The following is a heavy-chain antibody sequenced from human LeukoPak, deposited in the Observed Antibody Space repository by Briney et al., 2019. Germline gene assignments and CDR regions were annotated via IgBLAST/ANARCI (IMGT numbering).Heavy chain of an antibody. J-gene: IGHJ4*02. D-gene: IGHD2/OR15-2a*01. V-gene: IGHV4-39*07. CDR2: IYYSGST. Sequence: PSETLSLTCTVSGGSISSSSYYWGWIRQPPGKGLEWIGSIYYSGSTYYNPSLKSRVTISVDTSKNQFSLKLSSVTAADTAVYYCARDFTFDCGQGTLVTASS. CDR1: GGSISSSSYY. CDR3: ARDFTFD.